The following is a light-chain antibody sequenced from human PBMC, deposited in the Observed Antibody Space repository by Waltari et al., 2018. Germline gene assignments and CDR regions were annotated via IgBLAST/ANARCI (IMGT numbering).Light chain of an antibody. Sequence: QAALTQPASVSGSPGQSITLSCPGTSSAAGSYILVSWYQQPPGKAPKLMIYEVSKRPSGVSNRFSGSKSGNTASLTISGLQAEDEADYYCCSYAGSSTFVFGTGTKVTVL. CDR2: EVS. J-gene: IGLJ1*01. CDR1: SSAAGSYIL. CDR3: CSYAGSSTFV. V-gene: IGLV2-23*02.